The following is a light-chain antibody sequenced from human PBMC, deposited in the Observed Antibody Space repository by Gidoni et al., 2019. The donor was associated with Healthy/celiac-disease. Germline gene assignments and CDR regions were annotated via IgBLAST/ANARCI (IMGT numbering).Light chain of an antibody. J-gene: IGKJ1*01. CDR2: AAS. CDR3: QQDNSDPRT. Sequence: IQLIHPPPSVPASVGDRVTITCRASQSIISWLAWYQQKPGKAPKLLIYAASSLQSGVPSRFSGSGSGTDFTLSISSLQPEDFASYYCQQDNSDPRTFGQGTRVEIK. V-gene: IGKV1-12*01. CDR1: QSIISW.